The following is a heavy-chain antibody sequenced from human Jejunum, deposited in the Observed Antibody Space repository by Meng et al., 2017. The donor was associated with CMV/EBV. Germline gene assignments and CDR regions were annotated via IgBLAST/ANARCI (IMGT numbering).Heavy chain of an antibody. CDR1: FTFGDYG. CDR3: ARRSGHCTGSCYEDY. D-gene: IGHD2-8*02. J-gene: IGHJ4*02. V-gene: IGHV3-20*01. Sequence: FTFGDYGMLWVRQAQGKGLEWVSGVTENGRSTAYADSVKGRFTISRDNAKNSLFLQMNSLRDEDTALYHCARRSGHCTGSCYEDYWGQGTLVTVSS. CDR2: VTENGRST.